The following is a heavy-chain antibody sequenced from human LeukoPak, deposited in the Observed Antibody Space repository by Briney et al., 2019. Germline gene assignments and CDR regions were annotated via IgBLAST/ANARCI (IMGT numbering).Heavy chain of an antibody. D-gene: IGHD1-14*01. CDR2: ISRGSSYI. CDR3: ARADTGYFYYMDV. CDR1: GFTFSSYS. J-gene: IGHJ6*03. V-gene: IGHV3-21*01. Sequence: PGGSLRLSCAASGFTFSSYSTTWVRQAPGKGLEWVSCISRGSSYISYADSVKGRLTISRDNDKNSLYLLMNSLRAEDTAVYYCARADTGYFYYMDVWGKGTTVTVSS.